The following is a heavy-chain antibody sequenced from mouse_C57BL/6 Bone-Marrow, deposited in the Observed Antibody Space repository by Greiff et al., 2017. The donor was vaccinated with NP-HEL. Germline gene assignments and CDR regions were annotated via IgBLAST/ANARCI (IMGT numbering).Heavy chain of an antibody. CDR2: INPNNGGT. Sequence: EVQLQQSGPELVKPGASVKMSCKASGSTFTDYNMPWVQQSHGKSLEWIGSINPNNGGTRYNPKFMGKATLTFNKSSSTAYMELRSLTSEDAAVYYCARDYGSSFGFAYWGQGTLVTVSA. D-gene: IGHD1-1*01. J-gene: IGHJ3*01. CDR1: GSTFTDYN. CDR3: ARDYGSSFGFAY. V-gene: IGHV1-22*01.